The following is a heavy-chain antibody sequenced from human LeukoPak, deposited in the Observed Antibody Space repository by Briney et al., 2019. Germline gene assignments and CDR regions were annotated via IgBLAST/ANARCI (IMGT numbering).Heavy chain of an antibody. CDR1: GCSFSTYS. Sequence: PGGSLRLSCSACGCSFSTYSCSWVRPAPVKGLEWVSGISASGGDTFYADSVKGRFTISRDNSKNTLSLQMNSLRVEDTAIYYCAKDVRRCNGACTWGQGTLVTVSS. D-gene: IGHD2-8*01. V-gene: IGHV3-23*01. CDR2: ISASGGDT. CDR3: AKDVRRCNGACT. J-gene: IGHJ5*02.